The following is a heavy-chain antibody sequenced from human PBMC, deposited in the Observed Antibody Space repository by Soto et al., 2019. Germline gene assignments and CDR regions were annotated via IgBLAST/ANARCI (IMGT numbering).Heavy chain of an antibody. Sequence: GGSLRLSCASSGFTFSSYGMHLVRQAPGKGLEWVAVIWYDGSNKYYADSVKGRFTISRDNSKNTLYLQMNSLRAEDTAVYYCARASSGYYYYFDYWGQGTLVTVSS. J-gene: IGHJ4*02. CDR3: ARASSGYYYYFDY. D-gene: IGHD3-22*01. CDR2: IWYDGSNK. V-gene: IGHV3-33*01. CDR1: GFTFSSYG.